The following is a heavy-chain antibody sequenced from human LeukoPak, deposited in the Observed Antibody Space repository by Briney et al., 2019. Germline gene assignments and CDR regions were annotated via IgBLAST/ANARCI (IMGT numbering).Heavy chain of an antibody. CDR3: AREGKRVVPAAIPLGYYYYGMDV. Sequence: ASVKVSCKASGYTFTSYYMHWVRQAPGQGLEWMGIINPSGGSTSYAQKFQGRVTITADKSTSTAYMELSSLRSEDTAVYYCAREGKRVVPAAIPLGYYYYGMDVWGQGTTVTVSS. D-gene: IGHD2-2*02. CDR2: INPSGGST. V-gene: IGHV1-46*01. J-gene: IGHJ6*02. CDR1: GYTFTSYY.